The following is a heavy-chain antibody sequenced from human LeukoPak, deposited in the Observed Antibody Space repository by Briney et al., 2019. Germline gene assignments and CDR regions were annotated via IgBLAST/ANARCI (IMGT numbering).Heavy chain of an antibody. Sequence: SETLSLTCTVSGGSISSSSYYWGWIRQPPGKGLEWIGSIYYSGSTNYNPSLKSRVTISVDTSKNQFSLKLSSVTAADTAVYYCTSGSYSFYYMDVWGKGTTVTVSS. J-gene: IGHJ6*03. D-gene: IGHD1-26*01. CDR2: IYYSGST. CDR3: TSGSYSFYYMDV. CDR1: GGSISSSSYY. V-gene: IGHV4-39*07.